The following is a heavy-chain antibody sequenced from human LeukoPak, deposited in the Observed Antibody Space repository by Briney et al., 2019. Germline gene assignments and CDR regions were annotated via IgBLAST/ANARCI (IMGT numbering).Heavy chain of an antibody. V-gene: IGHV3-21*01. Sequence: GGSLRLSCAASGFTISSYSMNWVRQAPGKGLEWVSSISSSSSYIYYADSVKGRFTISRDNAKNSLYLQMNSLRAEDTAVYYCASQRGIVATMSAWGQGTLVTVSS. D-gene: IGHD5-12*01. CDR3: ASQRGIVATMSA. CDR1: GFTISSYS. J-gene: IGHJ4*02. CDR2: ISSSSSYI.